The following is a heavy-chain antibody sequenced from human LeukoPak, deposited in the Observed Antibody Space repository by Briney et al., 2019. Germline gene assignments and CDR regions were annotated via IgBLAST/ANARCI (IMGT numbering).Heavy chain of an antibody. J-gene: IGHJ4*02. CDR2: IYYSGST. D-gene: IGHD6-13*01. Sequence: SETLSLTCTVSGGSISSSSYYWGWIRQPPGKGLEWIGSIYYSGSTYYNPSLKSRVTIPVDTSKNQFSLKLSSVTAADTAVYYCARDSRISAAGRGLYYFDYWGQGTLVTVSS. CDR3: ARDSRISAAGRGLYYFDY. CDR1: GGSISSSSYY. V-gene: IGHV4-39*07.